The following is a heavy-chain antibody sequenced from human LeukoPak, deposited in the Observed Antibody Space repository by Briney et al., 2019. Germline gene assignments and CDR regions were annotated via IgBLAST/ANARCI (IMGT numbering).Heavy chain of an antibody. CDR1: GYTFTGYY. J-gene: IGHJ3*01. D-gene: IGHD3-16*01. V-gene: IGHV1-2*02. CDR3: AKGFDAADYYWGQGGFDF. Sequence: ASVKVSCKASGYTFTGYYIHWVRQAPGQGLEWMGWINPNSGDTNYAQKFQGKISMTAGTSTSTAYMELRRLRSDDTAVYYCAKGFDAADYYWGQGGFDFWGQGTKVIVSS. CDR2: INPNSGDT.